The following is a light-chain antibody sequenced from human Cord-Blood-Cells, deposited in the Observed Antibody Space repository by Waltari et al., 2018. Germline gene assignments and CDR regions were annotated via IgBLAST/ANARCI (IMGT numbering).Light chain of an antibody. CDR3: QQRSNWLT. V-gene: IGKV3-11*01. CDR1: PSVSSY. Sequence: EIVLTQSPATLSLSPGERATLSCRASPSVSSYLAWYQQKPGQAPRLLIYDASNRATGIPARFSGSGSGTDFTLTISSREPEDFAVYYCQQRSNWLTFGGGTKVEIK. J-gene: IGKJ4*01. CDR2: DAS.